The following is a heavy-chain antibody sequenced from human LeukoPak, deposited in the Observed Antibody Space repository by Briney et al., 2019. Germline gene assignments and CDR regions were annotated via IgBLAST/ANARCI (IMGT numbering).Heavy chain of an antibody. CDR3: ARIEWERLGRAFDI. V-gene: IGHV3-74*01. CDR1: GFTSSSYW. J-gene: IGHJ3*02. CDR2: INSDGSSI. Sequence: GGSLRLSCAASGFTSSSYWMHWVRQAPGKGLVWVSRINSDGSSINYADSVKGRFTISRDNAKNTLYLQMNSLRAEDMAVYYCARIEWERLGRAFDIWGQGTMVTVSS. D-gene: IGHD1-26*01.